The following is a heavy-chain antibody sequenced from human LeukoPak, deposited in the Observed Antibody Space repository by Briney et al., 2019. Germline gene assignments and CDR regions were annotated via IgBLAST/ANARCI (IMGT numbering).Heavy chain of an antibody. CDR3: ARVFEDGFNSFDY. Sequence: SETLSLTCTVSGYSISSAYYWGWIRQPPGKGPEWIGSIYDSGTSYYNPSLKSRVTISVDTAKNQLSLKVTSVTAADTALYYCARVFEDGFNSFDYWGQGTLVTVSS. D-gene: IGHD5-24*01. V-gene: IGHV4-38-2*02. J-gene: IGHJ4*02. CDR2: IYDSGTS. CDR1: GYSISSAYY.